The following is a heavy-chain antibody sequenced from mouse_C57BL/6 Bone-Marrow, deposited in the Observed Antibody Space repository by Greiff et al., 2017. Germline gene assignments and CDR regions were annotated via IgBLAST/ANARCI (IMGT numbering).Heavy chain of an antibody. CDR2: IHPNSGST. J-gene: IGHJ4*01. D-gene: IGHD2-3*01. V-gene: IGHV1-64*01. CDR1: GYTFTSYW. Sequence: QVQLQQPGAELVKPGASVKLSCKASGYTFTSYWMHWVKQRPGQGLEWIGMIHPNSGSTNYNEKFKSKATLTVDKSSSSAYMQLSSLTSEDSAVYYCARGYYVEGAMDYWGQGTSVTVSS. CDR3: ARGYYVEGAMDY.